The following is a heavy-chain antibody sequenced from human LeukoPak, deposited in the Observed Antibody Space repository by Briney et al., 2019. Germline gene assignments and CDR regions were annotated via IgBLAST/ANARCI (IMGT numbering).Heavy chain of an antibody. D-gene: IGHD6-19*01. CDR1: GYTFTSYA. Sequence: ASVKVSCKASGYTFTSYAMHWVRQAPGQRLEWMGWINAGNGNTKYSQKFQGRVTITRDTSASTAYMELSSLRSEDTAVYYWARDKGPPRRVAGHFDYWGQGTLVTVSS. CDR2: INAGNGNT. V-gene: IGHV1-3*01. CDR3: ARDKGPPRRVAGHFDY. J-gene: IGHJ4*02.